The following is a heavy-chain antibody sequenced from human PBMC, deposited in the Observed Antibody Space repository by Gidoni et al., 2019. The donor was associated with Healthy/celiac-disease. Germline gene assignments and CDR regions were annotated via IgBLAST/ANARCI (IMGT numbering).Heavy chain of an antibody. CDR3: ARHTGYGDYDY. V-gene: IGHV3-33*01. CDR1: AFTFSIYG. Sequence: QVKPVESGGGVVQPGRSLIVSCEASAFTFSIYGMHWFRQAPGKGLDWVAVIWYDGSNKYYADSVKGRFTISRENSKNTLYLQMNSLRAEDTAVYYCARHTGYGDYDYWGQGTLVTVSS. D-gene: IGHD4-17*01. J-gene: IGHJ4*02. CDR2: IWYDGSNK.